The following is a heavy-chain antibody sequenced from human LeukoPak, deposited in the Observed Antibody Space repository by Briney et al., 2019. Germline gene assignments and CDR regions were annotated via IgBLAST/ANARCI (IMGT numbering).Heavy chain of an antibody. CDR2: INHSGST. V-gene: IGHV4-34*01. Sequence: SETLSLTCPVYGGSFSGYYWSWIRQPPGKGLEWIGEINHSGSTNYNPSLKSRVTISVDTSKNQFSLKLSSVTAADTAVYYCARGYIRPHYYYDSSGSLPFDYWGQGTLVTVSS. D-gene: IGHD3-22*01. CDR1: GGSFSGYY. J-gene: IGHJ4*02. CDR3: ARGYIRPHYYYDSSGSLPFDY.